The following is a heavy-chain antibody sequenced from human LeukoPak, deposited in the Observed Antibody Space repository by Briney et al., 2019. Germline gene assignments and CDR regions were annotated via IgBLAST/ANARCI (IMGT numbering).Heavy chain of an antibody. CDR3: ARLVNADSSGYFY. D-gene: IGHD3-22*01. J-gene: IGHJ4*02. Sequence: GGSLRLSCAASGFTVSSNYMTWVRQAPGKGLEWVSVIYSGGITYYADSVKGRFTISRDNSKNTLYLQMNSLRAEDTAVYYCARLVNADSSGYFYWGQGTLVTVSS. CDR2: IYSGGIT. V-gene: IGHV3-53*01. CDR1: GFTVSSNY.